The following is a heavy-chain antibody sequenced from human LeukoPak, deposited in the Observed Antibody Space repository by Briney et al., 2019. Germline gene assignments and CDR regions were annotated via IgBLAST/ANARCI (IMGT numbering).Heavy chain of an antibody. CDR2: TYYRSKWDN. V-gene: IGHV6-1*01. CDR1: GESVSSDSAA. Sequence: SQTLSLTCAISGESVSSDSAAWNWIRQSPSRGLEWLGRTYYRSKWDNDYAVSVKSQVIINSDTSKNQFSLHLNSVTPEDTAVYYCTREVVAATLYYYYGMDVWGQGTTVTVSS. D-gene: IGHD2-15*01. CDR3: TREVVAATLYYYYGMDV. J-gene: IGHJ6*02.